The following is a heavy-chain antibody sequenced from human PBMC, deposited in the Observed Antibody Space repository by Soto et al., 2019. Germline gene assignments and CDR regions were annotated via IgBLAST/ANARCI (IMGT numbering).Heavy chain of an antibody. CDR3: ARVMEGSVDY. D-gene: IGHD3-3*01. Sequence: QVQLQESGPGLVKPSQTLSLTCTVSGGSISSGGYYWSWFRQHPGKGLEWIGYIYYMGSTYNSPSLKSRVTISVHTTKNQFSLKLSSVTAADTAVYYCARVMEGSVDYWGQGTLVTVSS. V-gene: IGHV4-31*03. CDR1: GGSISSGGYY. J-gene: IGHJ4*02. CDR2: IYYMGST.